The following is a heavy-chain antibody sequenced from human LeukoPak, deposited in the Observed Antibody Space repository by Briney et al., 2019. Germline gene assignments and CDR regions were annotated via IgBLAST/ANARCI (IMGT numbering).Heavy chain of an antibody. V-gene: IGHV4-38-2*02. CDR2: IYHSGST. CDR3: ARTTEGYCRSTSYSWCYYYYMDV. D-gene: IGHD2-2*01. CDR1: GYSISSGSY. J-gene: IGHJ6*03. Sequence: PSETLSLTCTVSGYSISSGSYWGWIRQPPGKGLEWIGSIYHSGSTYYNPSLKSRVTISVDTSKNQFSLKLSSVTAADTAVYYCARTTEGYCRSTSYSWCYYYYMDVWGKGTTVTVSS.